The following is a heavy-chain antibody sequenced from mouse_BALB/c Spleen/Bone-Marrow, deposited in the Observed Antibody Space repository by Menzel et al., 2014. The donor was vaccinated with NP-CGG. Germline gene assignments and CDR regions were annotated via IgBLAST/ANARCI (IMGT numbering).Heavy chain of an antibody. CDR1: GYAFSSSW. D-gene: IGHD2-3*01. Sequence: VQLQQSGPELVKLGASVKISCKASGYAFSSSWMNWVKQRPGQGLEWIGRIFPGDGDTYYNGKFKGEATLTADKSSSTAYTQLSSLTSVDSAVYFCARSDGYRAMDYWGQGTSVTVSS. CDR3: ARSDGYRAMDY. J-gene: IGHJ4*01. CDR2: IFPGDGDT. V-gene: IGHV1-82*01.